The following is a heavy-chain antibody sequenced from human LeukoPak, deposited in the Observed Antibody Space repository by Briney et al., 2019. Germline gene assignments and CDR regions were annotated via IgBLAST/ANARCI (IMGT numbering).Heavy chain of an antibody. CDR2: IKQDGSEK. D-gene: IGHD2-2*01. CDR1: GFTFSSYW. CDR3: ARSNIVVVPAAIWFDY. J-gene: IGHJ4*02. Sequence: GGSLRLSCAASGFTFSSYWMNWVRQAPGKGLEWVANIKQDGSEKYYVDSVKGRFTISRDNAKSSLYLQMNSLRAEDTAVYYCARSNIVVVPAAIWFDYWGQGTLVTVSS. V-gene: IGHV3-7*03.